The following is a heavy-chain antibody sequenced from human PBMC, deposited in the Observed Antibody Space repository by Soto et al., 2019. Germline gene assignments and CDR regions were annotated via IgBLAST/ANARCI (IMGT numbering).Heavy chain of an antibody. V-gene: IGHV4-34*01. D-gene: IGHD4-17*01. CDR2: INHSGST. CDR3: ARNRYSTVTTLTKKPNWFDP. Sequence: SETLSLTCAVYGGSFSGYYWSWIRQPPGKGLEWIGEINHSGSTNYNPSLKSRVTISVDTSKNQFSLKLSSVTAADTAVYYCARNRYSTVTTLTKKPNWFDPWGQGTLVTVSS. J-gene: IGHJ5*02. CDR1: GGSFSGYY.